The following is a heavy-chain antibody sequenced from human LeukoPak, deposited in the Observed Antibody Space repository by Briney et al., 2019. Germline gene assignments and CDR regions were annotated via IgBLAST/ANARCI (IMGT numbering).Heavy chain of an antibody. D-gene: IGHD6-6*01. Sequence: PGGSLRLSCAASGFTFSSYAMHWVRQAPGKGLEWVAVISYGGSNKYYADSVKGRFTISRDNSKNTLYLQMNSLRAEDTAVYYCARESHSSSSVVLYFDYWGQGTLVTVSS. J-gene: IGHJ4*02. V-gene: IGHV3-30-3*01. CDR2: ISYGGSNK. CDR3: ARESHSSSSVVLYFDY. CDR1: GFTFSSYA.